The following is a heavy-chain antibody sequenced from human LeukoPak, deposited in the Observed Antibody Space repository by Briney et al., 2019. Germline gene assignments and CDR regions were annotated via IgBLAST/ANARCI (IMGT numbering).Heavy chain of an antibody. V-gene: IGHV3-66*01. CDR2: IYSGGST. CDR3: ASRNVDSSGYPFDY. Sequence: GGSLRLSCAASGFTVSSNYMSWVCQAPGKGLEWVSVIYSGGSTYYADTVKGRFTISRDSSKNTMYLQMNSLRAEDTAVYYCASRNVDSSGYPFDYWGQGTLVTVSS. CDR1: GFTVSSNY. J-gene: IGHJ4*02. D-gene: IGHD3-22*01.